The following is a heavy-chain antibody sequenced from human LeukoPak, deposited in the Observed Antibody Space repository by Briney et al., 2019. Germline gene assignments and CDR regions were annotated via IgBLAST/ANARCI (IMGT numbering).Heavy chain of an antibody. CDR2: IYYSGST. CDR1: GGSISSYY. J-gene: IGHJ3*02. D-gene: IGHD2-2*01. Sequence: PSETLSLTCTVSGGSISSYYWSWIRQPPGKGLEWIGYIYYSGSTNYNPSLKSRVTISVDTSKNQFSLKLSSVTAADTAVYYCARDAICTALRTSCPDAFDIWGQGTMVTVSS. CDR3: ARDAICTALRTSCPDAFDI. V-gene: IGHV4-59*01.